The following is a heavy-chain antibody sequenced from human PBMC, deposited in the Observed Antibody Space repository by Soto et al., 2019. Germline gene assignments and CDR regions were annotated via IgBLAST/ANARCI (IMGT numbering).Heavy chain of an antibody. J-gene: IGHJ3*02. D-gene: IGHD3-22*01. CDR1: GFTFSSYE. V-gene: IGHV3-48*03. CDR3: ARDAPYYYDSSGYYPSSSFAFDI. CDR2: ISSSGSTI. Sequence: VGSLRLSCAASGFTFSSYEMNWVRQAPGKGLEWVSYISSSGSTIYYADSVKGRFTISRDNAKNSLYLQMNSLRAEDTAVYYCARDAPYYYDSSGYYPSSSFAFDIWGQGTMVTVSS.